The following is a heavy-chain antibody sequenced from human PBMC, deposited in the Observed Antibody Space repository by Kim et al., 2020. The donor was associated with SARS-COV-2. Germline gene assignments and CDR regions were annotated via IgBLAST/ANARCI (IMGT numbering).Heavy chain of an antibody. V-gene: IGHV4-34*01. D-gene: IGHD6-19*01. J-gene: IGHJ5*02. CDR2: INHSGST. Sequence: SETLSLTCAVYGGSFSGYYWSWIRQPPGKGLEWIGEINHSGSTNYNPSLKSRVTISVDTSKNQFSLKLSSVTAADTAVYYCARLRPGYSSLWFDPWGQGTPVTVSS. CDR1: GGSFSGYY. CDR3: ARLRPGYSSLWFDP.